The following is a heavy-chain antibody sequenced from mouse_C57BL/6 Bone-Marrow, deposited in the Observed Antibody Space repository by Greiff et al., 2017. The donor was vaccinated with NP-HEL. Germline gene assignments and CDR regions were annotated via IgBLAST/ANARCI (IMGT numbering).Heavy chain of an antibody. CDR3: ERSWGLRRNYAMDY. V-gene: IGHV1-64*01. D-gene: IGHD2-4*01. CDR2: IHPNRGST. J-gene: IGHJ4*01. Sequence: QVQLQQPGAELVKPGASVTLSCKASGYTFTSYWMHWVKQRPGQGLEWIGMIHPNRGSTNYNEKFKSKATLTVDKSSSTAYMQLSSLTSEDSAVYYCERSWGLRRNYAMDYWGQGTSVTVSS. CDR1: GYTFTSYW.